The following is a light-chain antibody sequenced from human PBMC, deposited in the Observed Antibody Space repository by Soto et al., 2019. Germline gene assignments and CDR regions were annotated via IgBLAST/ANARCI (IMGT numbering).Light chain of an antibody. Sequence: DIQMTQSPSTLSASVGDRVTITCRASQSISSWLAWYQQKPGKAPKLLIYQASSLESGVPSRFSGSGSGTGFTITSSSLQTDDFATYYCQQYNSYWTFGQGTKVEIK. CDR1: QSISSW. V-gene: IGKV1-5*03. J-gene: IGKJ1*01. CDR2: QAS. CDR3: QQYNSYWT.